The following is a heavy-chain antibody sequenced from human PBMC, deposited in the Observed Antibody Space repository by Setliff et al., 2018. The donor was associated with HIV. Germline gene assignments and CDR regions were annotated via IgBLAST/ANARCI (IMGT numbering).Heavy chain of an antibody. CDR2: INNDGSIT. D-gene: IGHD1-26*01. CDR3: AIWEATMGFDS. V-gene: IGHV3-74*01. CDR1: GFTLIDHW. J-gene: IGHJ4*02. Sequence: PGGSLRLSCAASGFTLIDHWMHWVRQVPGKGLVWVSRINNDGSITNYADFVKGRFTMSRDSAKNTLYLQMNSLRVEDTAVYYCAIWEATMGFDSWGQGTLVTVSS.